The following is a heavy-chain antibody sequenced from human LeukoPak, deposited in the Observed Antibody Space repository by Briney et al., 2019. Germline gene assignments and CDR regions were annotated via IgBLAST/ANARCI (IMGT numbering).Heavy chain of an antibody. D-gene: IGHD6-13*01. Sequence: SETLSLTCTVSGGSISSYYWSWIRQPPGKGLEWIGYIYYSGSTNYNPSLKSRVTISVDTSKNQFSLKLSSVTAADTALYYCARGRGKPIGDFDYWGQGTLVTVSS. CDR2: IYYSGST. V-gene: IGHV4-59*12. CDR1: GGSISSYY. CDR3: ARGRGKPIGDFDY. J-gene: IGHJ4*02.